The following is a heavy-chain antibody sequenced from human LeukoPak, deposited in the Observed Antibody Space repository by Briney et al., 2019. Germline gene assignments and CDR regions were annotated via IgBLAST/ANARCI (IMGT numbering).Heavy chain of an antibody. CDR3: AADQRYDSSGYYIFDY. CDR1: GFTFTSSA. V-gene: IGHV1-58*02. Sequence: GTSVEVSCKASGFTFTSSAMQWVRQARGQRLEWIGWIVVGSGNTNYAQKFQERVTITRDMSTSTAYMELSSLRSEDTAVYYCAADQRYDSSGYYIFDYWGQGTLVTVSS. D-gene: IGHD3-22*01. CDR2: IVVGSGNT. J-gene: IGHJ4*02.